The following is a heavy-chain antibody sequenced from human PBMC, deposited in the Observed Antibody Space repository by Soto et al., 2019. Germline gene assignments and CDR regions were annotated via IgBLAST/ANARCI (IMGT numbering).Heavy chain of an antibody. CDR2: FIGSDGRA. Sequence: GGSLRLSCVASVSTLDNSAMRWVRQAPGKGLEWVASFIGSDGRAYYGDSVKGRFTISRDNSKSTLYLQMTTLRTEDTAVYYCAKGGPSGAGLGMDVWGQGTTVTVSS. V-gene: IGHV3-23*01. J-gene: IGHJ6*02. CDR1: VSTLDNSA. D-gene: IGHD6-19*01. CDR3: AKGGPSGAGLGMDV.